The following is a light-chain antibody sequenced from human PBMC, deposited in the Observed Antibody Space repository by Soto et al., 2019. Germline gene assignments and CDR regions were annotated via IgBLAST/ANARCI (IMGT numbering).Light chain of an antibody. V-gene: IGKV3-20*01. CDR1: QSVSSSY. CDR2: GAS. J-gene: IGKJ2*01. Sequence: EIVLTQSPGTLSLSPGERATLSCRASQSVSSSYLAWYQQKPGQAPRLLIYGASSRATGIPDRFSGSGSGTDFTLTISRLEPEECAVYYCQQYGTSPMYTFGQGTQLEIK. CDR3: QQYGTSPMYT.